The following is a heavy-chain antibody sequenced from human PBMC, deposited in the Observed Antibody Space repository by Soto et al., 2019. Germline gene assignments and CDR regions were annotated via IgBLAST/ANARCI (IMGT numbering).Heavy chain of an antibody. V-gene: IGHV4-31*03. D-gene: IGHD2-15*01. Sequence: SETLSLTCTVSGGSITTGGYYWSWIRHLPGNGLEWIGHSYYIDSTYYNPSLKSRVSISLYTSKNQFSLKLSFVTAADTAMYYCARTKCSGGSCYSWSLDYWGQGPTITFSS. CDR2: SYYIDST. CDR3: ARTKCSGGSCYSWSLDY. CDR1: GGSITTGGYY. J-gene: IGHJ4*02.